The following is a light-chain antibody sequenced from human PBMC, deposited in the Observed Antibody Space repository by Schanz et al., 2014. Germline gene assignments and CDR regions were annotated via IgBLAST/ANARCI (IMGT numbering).Light chain of an antibody. CDR3: CSYTAANTWV. J-gene: IGLJ2*01. V-gene: IGLV2-11*01. Sequence: QSALTQPRSVSGSPGQSVTISCTGTHSDVGGYNFVSWYQHHPGRAPKLLIHDVTARPSGVPDRFSGSKSGNTASLTISGLRAEDEADYYCCSYTAANTWVFGGGTKLTVL. CDR1: HSDVGGYNF. CDR2: DVT.